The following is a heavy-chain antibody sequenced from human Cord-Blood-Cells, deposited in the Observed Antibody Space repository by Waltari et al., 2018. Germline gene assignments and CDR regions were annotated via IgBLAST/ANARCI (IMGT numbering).Heavy chain of an antibody. V-gene: IGHV1-69*01. CDR1: GGTFSSYA. Sequence: QVQLVQSGAEVKKPGSSVKVSCKASGGTFSSYAISWVRQAPGQGREWMEGIIHIFGTENYAKKFQGRVTITADESTSTAYRELSSLRSEDTAVYYCARKYCSSTSCYTGWFDPWGQGTLVTVSS. J-gene: IGHJ5*02. CDR3: ARKYCSSTSCYTGWFDP. CDR2: IIHIFGTE. D-gene: IGHD2-2*02.